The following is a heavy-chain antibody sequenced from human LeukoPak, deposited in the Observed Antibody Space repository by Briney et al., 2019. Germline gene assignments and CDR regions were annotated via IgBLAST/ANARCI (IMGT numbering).Heavy chain of an antibody. D-gene: IGHD3-3*01. V-gene: IGHV3-23*01. CDR1: GFTFAGHT. CDR2: IGGRDDRT. CDR3: AKDPNPFYDFWSGYK. J-gene: IGHJ4*02. Sequence: GGPLRLSCAASGFTFAGHTMTWLRQAPGKGLEWVSIIGGRDDRTYYADSVEGRFTISRDNSKNILYLQMSSLRAEDTAVYYCAKDPNPFYDFWSGYKWGQGTLVTVSS.